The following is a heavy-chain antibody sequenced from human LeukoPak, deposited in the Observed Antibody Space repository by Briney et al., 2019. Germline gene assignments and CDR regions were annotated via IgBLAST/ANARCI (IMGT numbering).Heavy chain of an antibody. CDR1: GFTFSSYS. D-gene: IGHD3-10*01. CDR2: ISSSSSYI. V-gene: IGHV3-21*06. J-gene: IGHJ5*02. CDR3: ARLVRGFTSIP. Sequence: NPGGSLRLSCAASGFTFSSYSMNWVRQAPGKGLEWVSSISSSSSYIYYADSVKGRFTISRDNAKNSLYLEMLSLRAEDTAVYYCARLVRGFTSIPWGQGTLVIVSS.